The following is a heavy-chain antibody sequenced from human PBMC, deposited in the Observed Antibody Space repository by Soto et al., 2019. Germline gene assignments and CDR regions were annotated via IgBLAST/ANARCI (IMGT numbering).Heavy chain of an antibody. D-gene: IGHD3-10*01. CDR3: AKPLYGSGSSDAFDI. Sequence: VGSLRLSCAASGFTFSSYAMSWVRQAPGKGLEWVSAISGSGGSTYYADSVKGRFTISRDNSKNTLYLQMNSLRAEDTAVYYCAKPLYGSGSSDAFDIWGQGTMVTVSS. V-gene: IGHV3-23*01. CDR1: GFTFSSYA. CDR2: ISGSGGST. J-gene: IGHJ3*02.